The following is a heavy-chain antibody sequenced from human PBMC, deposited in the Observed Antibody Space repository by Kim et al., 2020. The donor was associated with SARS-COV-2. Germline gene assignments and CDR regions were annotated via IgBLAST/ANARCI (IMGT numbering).Heavy chain of an antibody. CDR2: IYYSGST. J-gene: IGHJ6*02. Sequence: SETLSLTCTVSGGSISSSSYYWGWIRQPPGKGLEWIGSIYYSGSTYYNPSLKSRVTISVDTSKNQFSLKLSSVTAADTAVYYCASHLVVPAARGPRDYYYYGMDVWGQGTTVTVSS. CDR1: GGSISSSSYY. D-gene: IGHD2-2*01. V-gene: IGHV4-39*01. CDR3: ASHLVVPAARGPRDYYYYGMDV.